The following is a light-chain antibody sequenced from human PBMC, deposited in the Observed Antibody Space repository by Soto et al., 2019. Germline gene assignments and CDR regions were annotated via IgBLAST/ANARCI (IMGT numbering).Light chain of an antibody. V-gene: IGLV1-44*01. CDR1: SSNIGSNT. CDR3: AAWDATLNGL. CDR2: SNN. J-gene: IGLJ2*01. Sequence: QSVLTPPPSASGPPGQRVTISCSGSSSNIGSNTVNWYQQVPGTSPKLLIYSNNQRPSGVPVRFSGSKSGTSASVAISGLQSEDEADYYCAAWDATLNGLFGGGTTRTGL.